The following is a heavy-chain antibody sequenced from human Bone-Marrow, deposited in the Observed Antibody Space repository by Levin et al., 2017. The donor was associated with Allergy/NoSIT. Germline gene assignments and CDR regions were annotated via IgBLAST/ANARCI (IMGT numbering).Heavy chain of an antibody. CDR1: GFTFSSYA. V-gene: IGHV3-30-3*01. CDR3: ARGCSGGSCYSTFFDY. D-gene: IGHD2-15*01. Sequence: GGSLRLSCAASGFTFSSYAMHWVRQAPGKGLEWVAVISYDGSNKYYADSVKGRFTISRDNSKNTLYLQMNSLRAEDTAVYYCARGCSGGSCYSTFFDYWGQGTLVTVSS. CDR2: ISYDGSNK. J-gene: IGHJ4*02.